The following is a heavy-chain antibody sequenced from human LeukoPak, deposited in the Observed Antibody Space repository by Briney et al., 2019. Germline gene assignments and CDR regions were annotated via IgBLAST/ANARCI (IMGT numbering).Heavy chain of an antibody. V-gene: IGHV3-73*01. J-gene: IGHJ4*02. D-gene: IGHD3-22*01. CDR3: TRPSFDSSVSGVVY. CDR2: IRSKANNYAT. Sequence: PGGSLRLSCATSGFTFSGSAKHWVRQASGKGLEWVGRIRSKANNYATTDVASVRGRFTISRDDSKNTAYLQMNSLKTEDTAVYYCTRPSFDSSVSGVVYWGQGTLVTVSS. CDR1: GFTFSGSA.